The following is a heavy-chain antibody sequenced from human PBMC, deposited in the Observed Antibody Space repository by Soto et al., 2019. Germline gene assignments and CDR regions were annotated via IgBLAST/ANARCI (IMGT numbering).Heavy chain of an antibody. CDR1: GGSISRGGYS. CDR2: TYHSGTT. V-gene: IGHV4-30-2*01. J-gene: IGHJ6*02. Sequence: SETLSLTCAVYGGSISRGGYSWAWIRQPPGKGLEWIGYTYHSGTTYYDPSLKSRVTISVDRSKNQFSLKLTSVTAADTALYYCARAHYGDYGYGMDVWGQGTPVTVSS. D-gene: IGHD4-17*01. CDR3: ARAHYGDYGYGMDV.